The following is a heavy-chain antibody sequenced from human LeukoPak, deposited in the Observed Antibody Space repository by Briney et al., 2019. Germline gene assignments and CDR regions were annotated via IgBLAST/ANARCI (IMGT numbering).Heavy chain of an antibody. V-gene: IGHV3-7*01. J-gene: IGHJ4*02. CDR2: IKLDGSEK. Sequence: GGSLRLSCAASGFTYSSYWMSWVRQAPGKGLEWVANIKLDGSEKYYVDSVRGRFTISRDNAKKSLYLQMNSLRAEDTAVYYCARFGRYFDWLFGDYWGQGTLVTVSS. CDR1: GFTYSSYW. CDR3: ARFGRYFDWLFGDY. D-gene: IGHD3-9*01.